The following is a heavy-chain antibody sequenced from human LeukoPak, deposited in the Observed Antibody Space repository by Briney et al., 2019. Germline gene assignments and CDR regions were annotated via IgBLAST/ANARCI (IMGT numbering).Heavy chain of an antibody. D-gene: IGHD6-19*01. CDR3: ARDFGNQQWLVPGDY. Sequence: GSLRLSCAASGFTFSSYGMHWVRQAPGKGLEWVAVIWYDGSNKYYADSVKGRFTISRDNSKNTLYLQMNSLRAEDTAVYYCARDFGNQQWLVPGDYWGQGTLVTVSS. J-gene: IGHJ4*02. CDR1: GFTFSSYG. V-gene: IGHV3-33*01. CDR2: IWYDGSNK.